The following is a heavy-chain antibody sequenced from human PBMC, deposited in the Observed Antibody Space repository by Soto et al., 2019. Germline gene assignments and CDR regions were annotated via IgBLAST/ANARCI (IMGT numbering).Heavy chain of an antibody. J-gene: IGHJ5*02. D-gene: IGHD3-22*01. CDR2: IYWDDDK. CDR3: APSLIGYYYDSSGSNWFDP. CDR1: GFSLSTSGVG. V-gene: IGHV2-5*02. Sequence: QITLKESGPTLVKPTQTLTLTCTFSGFSLSTSGVGVGWIRQPPGKALEWLALIYWDDDKRYSPSLKSRPTITKDTTKNQVVLTMTNMDPVDTATYYCAPSLIGYYYDSSGSNWFDPWGQGTLVTVSS.